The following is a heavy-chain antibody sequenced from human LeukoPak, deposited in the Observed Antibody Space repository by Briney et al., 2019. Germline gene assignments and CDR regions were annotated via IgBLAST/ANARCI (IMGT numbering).Heavy chain of an antibody. J-gene: IGHJ6*04. V-gene: IGHV3-7*01. CDR1: GFTFRSYG. CDR3: AELGITMIGGV. CDR2: IKQNGSEK. D-gene: IGHD3-10*02. Sequence: GGSLRLSCAASGFTFRSYGMSWVRQAPGKGLEGVANIKQNGSEKYYLDSVKGRFTISRDNAKNSLYLQMNSLRAEDTAVYYCAELGITMIGGVWGKGTTVTISS.